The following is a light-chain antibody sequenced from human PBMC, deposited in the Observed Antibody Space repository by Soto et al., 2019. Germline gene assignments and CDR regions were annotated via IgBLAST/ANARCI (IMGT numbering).Light chain of an antibody. CDR1: QRIGTY. CDR2: AAS. CDR3: QQTASAPPWT. V-gene: IGKV1-39*01. J-gene: IGKJ1*01. Sequence: DIQMTQSPTSLSASVGDRVTISCRASQRIGTYLAWYQQKPGKAPRLLISAASSVQSGVPPRFSGSGSGTDFILPISSLRHEDIATYYCQQTASAPPWTFGQGTKVEI.